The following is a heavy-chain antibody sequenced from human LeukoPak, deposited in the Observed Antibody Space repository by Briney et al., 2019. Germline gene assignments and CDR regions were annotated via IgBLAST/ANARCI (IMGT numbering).Heavy chain of an antibody. CDR1: GYTFTSYY. CDR2: INPNSGGT. D-gene: IGHD6-13*01. J-gene: IGHJ4*02. Sequence: ASVKVSCKAFGYTFTSYYIHWVRQAPGQGLEWMGRINPNSGGTNYAQKFQGRVTMTRDTSISTAYMELSRLRSDDTAVYYCARDQVYSSSWDTMGGEDYWGQGTLVTVSS. CDR3: ARDQVYSSSWDTMGGEDY. V-gene: IGHV1-2*06.